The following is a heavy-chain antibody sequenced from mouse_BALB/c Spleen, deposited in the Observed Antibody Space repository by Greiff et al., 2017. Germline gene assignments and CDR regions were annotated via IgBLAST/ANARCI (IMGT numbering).Heavy chain of an antibody. D-gene: IGHD2-1*01. CDR2: IDPENGDT. CDR3: NAPDGNYLAWFAY. J-gene: IGHJ3*01. CDR1: GYTFTSYY. V-gene: IGHV14-4*02. Sequence: VQLKESGAELVKPGASVKLSCKASGYTFTSYYMHWVKQRPEQGLEWIGWIDPENGDTEYAPKFQGKATMTADTSSNTAYLQLSSLTSEDTAVYYCNAPDGNYLAWFAYWGQGTLVTVSA.